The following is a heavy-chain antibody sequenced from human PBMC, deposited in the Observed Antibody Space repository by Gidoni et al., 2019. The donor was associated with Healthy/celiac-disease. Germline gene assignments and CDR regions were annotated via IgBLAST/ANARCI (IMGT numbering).Heavy chain of an antibody. V-gene: IGHV1-69*04. CDR3: AREGYGDGAFDY. J-gene: IGHJ4*02. CDR1: GGTFSSYA. CDR2: IIPILGIS. D-gene: IGHD4-17*01. Sequence: QVQLVQSGAEVKKPGPSVKVSCKASGGTFSSYAISWVRQAPGQGLEWMGRIIPILGISNYAQKFQGRVTITADKSTSTAYMELSSLRSEDTAVYYCAREGYGDGAFDYWGQGTLVTVSS.